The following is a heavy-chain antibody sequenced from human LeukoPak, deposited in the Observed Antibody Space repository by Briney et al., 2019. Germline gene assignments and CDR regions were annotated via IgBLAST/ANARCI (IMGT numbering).Heavy chain of an antibody. D-gene: IGHD2-21*02. J-gene: IGHJ4*02. V-gene: IGHV4-4*07. CDR3: ARATGDWTPYYFDY. CDR1: GGSISSYY. CDR2: IYTSGST. Sequence: PSETLSLTCTVSGGSISSYYWSWIRQPAGKGLEWVGRIYTSGSTNYNPSLKSRVTMSVDTSKNQFSLKLSSVTAADTAVYYCARATGDWTPYYFDYWGQGTLVTVSS.